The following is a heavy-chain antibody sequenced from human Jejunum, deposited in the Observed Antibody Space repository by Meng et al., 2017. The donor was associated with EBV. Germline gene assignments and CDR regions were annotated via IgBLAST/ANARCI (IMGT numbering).Heavy chain of an antibody. D-gene: IGHD3-16*01. CDR3: ARGSGAGGLDWFDP. CDR2: MNSNSGNT. J-gene: IGHJ5*02. CDR1: GYTFINHD. Sequence: VQQVQSGDQVRKPGASVKVSCKASGYTFINHDINCVRQATGQGLEWMGWMNSNSGNTGYAQEFQGRVTMTRDTSMNTAYRELSSLRSEDTAVYFCARGSGAGGLDWFDPWGQGTLGTVSS. V-gene: IGHV1-8*01.